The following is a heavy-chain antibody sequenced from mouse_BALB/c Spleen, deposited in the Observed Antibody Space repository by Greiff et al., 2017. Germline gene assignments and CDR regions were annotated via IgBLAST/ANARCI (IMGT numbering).Heavy chain of an antibody. CDR2: ISSGSSTI. J-gene: IGHJ2*01. CDR3: ARNLHFDY. Sequence: EVHLVESGGGLVQPGGSRKLSCAASGFTFSSFGMHWVRQAPEKGLEWVAYISSGSSTIYYADTVKGRFTISRDNPKNTLFLQMTSLRSEDTAMYYCARNLHFDYWGQGTTLTVSS. V-gene: IGHV5-17*02. CDR1: GFTFSSFG.